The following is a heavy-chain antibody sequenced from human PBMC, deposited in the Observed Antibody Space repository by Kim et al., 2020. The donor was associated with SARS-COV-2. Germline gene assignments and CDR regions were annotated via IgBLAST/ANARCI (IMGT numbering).Heavy chain of an antibody. D-gene: IGHD2-2*01. Sequence: NYNPSLTSRVTISVDTSKNQFSLKLSSVTAADTAVYYCARLSSIYALDPWGQGTLVTVSS. J-gene: IGHJ5*02. V-gene: IGHV4-59*08. CDR3: ARLSSIYALDP.